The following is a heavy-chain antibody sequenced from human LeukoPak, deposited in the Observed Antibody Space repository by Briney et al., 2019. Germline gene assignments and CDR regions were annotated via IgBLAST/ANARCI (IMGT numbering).Heavy chain of an antibody. CDR1: GGTFSSYA. D-gene: IGHD2-15*01. Sequence: ASVKVSCKASGGTFSSYAISWVRQAPGQGLEWMGGIIPIFGTANYAQKFQGRVTITADKSTSTAYMELSSLRSEDTAVYYCAGTRSGGPYYYYYMDVWGKGTTVTVSS. V-gene: IGHV1-69*06. J-gene: IGHJ6*03. CDR2: IIPIFGTA. CDR3: AGTRSGGPYYYYYMDV.